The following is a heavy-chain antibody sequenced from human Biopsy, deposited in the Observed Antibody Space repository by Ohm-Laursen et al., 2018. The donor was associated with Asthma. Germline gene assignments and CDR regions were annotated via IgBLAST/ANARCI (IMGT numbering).Heavy chain of an antibody. CDR2: IYYNGRT. J-gene: IGHJ5*02. V-gene: IGHV4-39*01. D-gene: IGHD1-1*01. CDR3: ARLSLNDSLDP. Sequence: GTLSLTWTVSGGSISSSSYYWGWIRQPPGKGLEWIGSIYYNGRTYYNPSLKSRVTISVDTSKKQLSLQLSSVTAADTAVFYCARLSLNDSLDPWGRGTLVTVSS. CDR1: GGSISSSSYY.